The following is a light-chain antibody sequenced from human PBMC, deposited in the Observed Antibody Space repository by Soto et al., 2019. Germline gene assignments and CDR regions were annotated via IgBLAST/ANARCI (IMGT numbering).Light chain of an antibody. CDR3: QQSYDHPVT. J-gene: IGKJ5*01. CDR2: AAS. CDR1: QSISTY. V-gene: IGKV1-39*01. Sequence: DIQMTQSPSSLSASVGDRVSITCRASQSISTYLNWFHQKPGEAPNLLIYAASTLQSGVPSRFTRSGSGTDFTLTISNLQPEDFATYYCQQSYDHPVTFGQGTRLDMK.